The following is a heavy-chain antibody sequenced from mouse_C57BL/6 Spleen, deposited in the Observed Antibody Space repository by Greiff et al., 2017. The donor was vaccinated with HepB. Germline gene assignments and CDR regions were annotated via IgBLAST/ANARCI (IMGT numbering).Heavy chain of an antibody. J-gene: IGHJ3*01. Sequence: QVQLQQPGAELVKPGASVKMSCKASGYTFTSYWITWVKQRPGQGLEWIGDIYPGSGSTNYNEKFKSKATLTVDTSSSTAYMQLSSLTSEDSAVYYCARSAVVKGAWFAYWGQGTLVTVSA. CDR1: GYTFTSYW. V-gene: IGHV1-55*01. CDR2: IYPGSGST. D-gene: IGHD1-1*01. CDR3: ARSAVVKGAWFAY.